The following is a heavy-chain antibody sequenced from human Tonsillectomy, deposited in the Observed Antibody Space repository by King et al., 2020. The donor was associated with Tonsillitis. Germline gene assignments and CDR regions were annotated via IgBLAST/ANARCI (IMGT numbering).Heavy chain of an antibody. Sequence: VQLVESGGGLVQPGGSLRLSCAASGLTFSTYTMSWVRQAPGKGLEWVSTISNSGGSTYYADSVKGRFTISRDNSKNTLYLQMNSLRAEDTAVYFCMGYSVRSRAFDIWGQGTLVTVSS. J-gene: IGHJ3*02. CDR2: ISNSGGST. D-gene: IGHD1-26*01. CDR1: GLTFSTYT. V-gene: IGHV3-23*04. CDR3: MGYSVRSRAFDI.